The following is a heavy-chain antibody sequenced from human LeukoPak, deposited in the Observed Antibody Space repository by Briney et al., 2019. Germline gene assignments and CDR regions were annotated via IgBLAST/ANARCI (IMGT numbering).Heavy chain of an antibody. D-gene: IGHD1-26*01. CDR3: ARDGYTASYYSLDH. J-gene: IGHJ4*02. CDR1: GGSIRSYY. CDR2: IYSSGTT. Sequence: SETLSLTCTVSGGSIRSYYWSWIRQPAGKGLESIGRIYSSGTTNYNPSLKSRVTMSVDMSTNQFSLRLSSVTAADTAIYYCARDGYTASYYSLDHWGQGILVTVSS. V-gene: IGHV4-4*07.